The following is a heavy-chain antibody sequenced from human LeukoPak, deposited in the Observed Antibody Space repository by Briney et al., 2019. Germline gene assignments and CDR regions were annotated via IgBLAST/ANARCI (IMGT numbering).Heavy chain of an antibody. CDR2: IHYSGST. D-gene: IGHD2-15*01. J-gene: IGHJ4*02. V-gene: IGHV4-59*01. CDR1: GGSISSYY. CDR3: TREAHGGSFDY. Sequence: RTSETLSLTCTVSGGSISSYYWSWIRQPPGKGLEWIGYIHYSGSTNYNPSLKSRVTISVDTSKNQFSLKLSSVTAADTALYYCTREAHGGSFDYWGQGTLVTVSS.